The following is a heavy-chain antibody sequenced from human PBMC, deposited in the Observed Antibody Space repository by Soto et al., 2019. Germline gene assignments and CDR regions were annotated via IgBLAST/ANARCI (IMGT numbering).Heavy chain of an antibody. J-gene: IGHJ4*02. CDR2: ITYDGSNK. Sequence: GGSLRLSCQASGFNFDNYGMHWVRQAPGKGLEWVAVITYDGSNKYYADSVRGRFTISRDNSKNTLSLHLNTLKPEDTAVYHCAKDRVGGTFYTPLGFWGQGTLVTISS. V-gene: IGHV3-30*18. D-gene: IGHD1-7*01. CDR1: GFNFDNYG. CDR3: AKDRVGGTFYTPLGF.